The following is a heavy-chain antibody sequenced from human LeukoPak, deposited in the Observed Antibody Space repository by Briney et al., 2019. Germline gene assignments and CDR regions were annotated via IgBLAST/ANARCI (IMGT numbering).Heavy chain of an antibody. CDR2: INAGNGNT. CDR1: GYTFTSYA. V-gene: IGHV1-3*01. Sequence: GASVKVSCKASGYTFTSYAMHWVRQAPGQRLEWMGWINAGNGNTKYSQKFQGRVTMTTDTSTSTAYMELRSLRSDDTAVYYCARLGMIAAASLDYWGQGTLVTVSS. CDR3: ARLGMIAAASLDY. D-gene: IGHD6-13*01. J-gene: IGHJ4*02.